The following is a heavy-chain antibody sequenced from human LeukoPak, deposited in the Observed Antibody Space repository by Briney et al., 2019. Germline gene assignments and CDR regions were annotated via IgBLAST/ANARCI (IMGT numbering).Heavy chain of an antibody. CDR2: ISYDGSNK. J-gene: IGHJ4*02. CDR3: ARDRCNGGTCYLSVLDY. Sequence: GRSLRLSCAASAFTFSSYAMHWVRQAPGKGLEWVAVISYDGSNKYYADSVKGRFTISRDNSKNTLYLQMNSLRAEDTAVYYCARDRCNGGTCYLSVLDYWSQGTLVTVSS. V-gene: IGHV3-30-3*01. CDR1: AFTFSSYA. D-gene: IGHD2-15*01.